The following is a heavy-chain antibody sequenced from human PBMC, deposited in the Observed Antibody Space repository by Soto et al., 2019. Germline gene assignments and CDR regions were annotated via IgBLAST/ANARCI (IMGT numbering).Heavy chain of an antibody. V-gene: IGHV4-31*03. D-gene: IGHD2-2*01. CDR3: ARSGVVPAAKWFDP. J-gene: IGHJ5*02. CDR1: GGSISSGNYY. Sequence: QVQLQESGPGLVKTSQTLSLTCTVSGGSISSGNYYWSWIRQHPGKVPEWIGHIYYNRNTYYNPSLKIRVTISLDTSSNQFSLSLSSVTAADTAVYYCARSGVVPAAKWFDPWGQGTLVTVSS. CDR2: IYYNRNT.